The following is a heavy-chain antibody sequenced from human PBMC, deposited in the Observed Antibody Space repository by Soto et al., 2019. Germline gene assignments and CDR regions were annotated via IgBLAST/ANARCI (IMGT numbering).Heavy chain of an antibody. V-gene: IGHV2-26*01. CDR3: ARFTLIRGELSDNCSGFDV. CDR1: GFSLSDPGVS. D-gene: IGHD3-10*01. CDR2: PFLTGDE. Sequence: QVTLMESGPVLVKATVTLTVTCSVSGFSLSDPGVSVSWIRQPPGQALEWLAHPFLTGDESYNTSFRCCLSFSTDTTKTQVVLTMNGMDPVDTATYSCARFTLIRGELSDNCSGFDVWGRGTPVTVSS. J-gene: IGHJ6*02.